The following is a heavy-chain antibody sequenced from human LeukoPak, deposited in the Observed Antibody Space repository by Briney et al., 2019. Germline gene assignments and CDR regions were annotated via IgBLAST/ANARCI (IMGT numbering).Heavy chain of an antibody. J-gene: IGHJ6*02. Sequence: SETLSLTCTVSGGSISSYYWSWIRQPPGKGLEWIGYIYYSGSTNYNPSLKSRVTISVDTSKNQFSLKLSSVTAADTAVYYCAKVNGPHYYYYGMYVWGQGTTVTVSS. CDR1: GGSISSYY. V-gene: IGHV4-59*01. D-gene: IGHD1-1*01. CDR3: AKVNGPHYYYYGMYV. CDR2: IYYSGST.